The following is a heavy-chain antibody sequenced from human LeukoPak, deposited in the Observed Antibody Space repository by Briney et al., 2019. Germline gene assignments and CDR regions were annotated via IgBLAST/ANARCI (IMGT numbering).Heavy chain of an antibody. J-gene: IGHJ4*02. Sequence: GGSLRLSCLTSGSTLSTNAMSWVRQAPGKGLEWISGISGSGASTYYADSVKGRFTISRDDSRNTLYLQMNSLRGDDTAVYYCAKDVGKWESLHFFDYWGQGTLVTVSS. D-gene: IGHD1-26*01. CDR2: ISGSGAST. CDR3: AKDVGKWESLHFFDY. CDR1: GSTLSTNA. V-gene: IGHV3-23*01.